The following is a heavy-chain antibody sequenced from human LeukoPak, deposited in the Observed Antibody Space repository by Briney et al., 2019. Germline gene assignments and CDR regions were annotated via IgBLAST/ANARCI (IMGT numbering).Heavy chain of an antibody. D-gene: IGHD3-3*01. CDR2: IIPIFGTA. CDR3: ARDLDFWSGFRL. V-gene: IGHV1-69*13. J-gene: IGHJ4*02. CDR1: GGTFSSYA. Sequence: VASVKVSCKASGGTFSSYAISWVRQAPGQGLEWMGGIIPIFGTANYAQKFQGRVTITADESTSTAYMELSSLRSEDTAVYYCARDLDFWSGFRLWGQGTLVTVSS.